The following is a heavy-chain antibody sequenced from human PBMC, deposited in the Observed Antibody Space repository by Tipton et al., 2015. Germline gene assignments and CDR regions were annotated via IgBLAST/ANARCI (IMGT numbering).Heavy chain of an antibody. CDR3: ARIGRVQLWSLGWDPYSMDV. J-gene: IGHJ6*02. CDR2: IGSSSTTI. D-gene: IGHD1-1*01. Sequence: SLRLSCVVSGFTFSPYSMNWVRQAPGKGLEWVSYIGSSSTTIYYADSVKGRFTISRDNSKNTLYLQMNSLRAEDTAVYYCARIGRVQLWSLGWDPYSMDVWGQGTTVTVSS. V-gene: IGHV3-48*01. CDR1: GFTFSPYS.